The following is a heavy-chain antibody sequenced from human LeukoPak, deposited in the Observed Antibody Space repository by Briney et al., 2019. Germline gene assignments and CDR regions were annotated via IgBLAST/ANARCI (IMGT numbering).Heavy chain of an antibody. V-gene: IGHV3-74*01. D-gene: IGHD2-21*01. Sequence: PGGSLRLSCAVSGFTFSSYWMHWVRQVPGKGLVWVSRINSDGSYITYADSVKGRFTISRDNAKNTLYLQMNSLRAEDTAVYYCARVLWWWSDWGQGTLVTVSS. CDR2: INSDGSYI. CDR1: GFTFSSYW. CDR3: ARVLWWWSD. J-gene: IGHJ4*02.